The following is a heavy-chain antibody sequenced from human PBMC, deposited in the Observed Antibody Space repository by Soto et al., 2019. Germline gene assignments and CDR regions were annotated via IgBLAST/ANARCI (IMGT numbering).Heavy chain of an antibody. J-gene: IGHJ5*02. D-gene: IGHD5-18*01. CDR2: IKQDGSEK. Sequence: SGFTFSSYWMSWVRQAPGKELEWVANIKQDGSEKYYVDSVKGRFTISRDNAKNSLYLQMNSLRAEDTAVYYCARDLKSAIVAYNGFDPWGEG. CDR3: ARDLKSAIVAYNGFDP. V-gene: IGHV3-7*03. CDR1: GFTFSSYW.